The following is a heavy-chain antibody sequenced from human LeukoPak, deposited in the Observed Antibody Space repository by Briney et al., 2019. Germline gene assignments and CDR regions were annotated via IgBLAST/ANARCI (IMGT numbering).Heavy chain of an antibody. J-gene: IGHJ4*02. CDR1: GDSVFSSTAA. Sequence: SRTLSLTCAISGDSVFSSTAAWNSIRQSPSIGLEWLGRTYYRSNWINEYAISVRGRIAINPGTSKNQFSLQLNSVTPEDTAVYFCARDDVGRRYDYWGQGIRVTVSS. V-gene: IGHV6-1*01. CDR2: TYYRSNWIN. D-gene: IGHD1-26*01. CDR3: ARDDVGRRYDY.